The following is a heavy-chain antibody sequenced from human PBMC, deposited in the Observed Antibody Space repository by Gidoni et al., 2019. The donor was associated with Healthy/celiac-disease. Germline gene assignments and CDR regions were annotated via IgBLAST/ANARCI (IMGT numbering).Heavy chain of an antibody. D-gene: IGHD2-2*01. Sequence: EVQLVESGGGLVQPGRSLRLSCTASGFTFGDYAMSWFRQAPGKGLEWVGFIRSKAYGGTTEYAASVKGRFTISRDDSKSIAYLQMNSLKTEDTAVYYCTSEGVVVPAASDYWGQGTLVTVSS. CDR1: GFTFGDYA. CDR2: IRSKAYGGTT. J-gene: IGHJ4*02. V-gene: IGHV3-49*03. CDR3: TSEGVVVPAASDY.